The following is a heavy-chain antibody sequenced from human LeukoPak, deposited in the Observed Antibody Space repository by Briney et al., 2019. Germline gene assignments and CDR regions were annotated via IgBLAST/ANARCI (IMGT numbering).Heavy chain of an antibody. CDR1: GFTFSSYG. Sequence: GGSLRLSCAASGFTFSSYGMHWVRQAPGKGLEWVAVISYDGSNKYYADSVKGRFTISRDNSKNTLYLQMNSLRAEDTAVYYCAKDYGDAVDYWGQGTLVTASS. CDR3: AKDYGDAVDY. CDR2: ISYDGSNK. J-gene: IGHJ4*02. V-gene: IGHV3-30*18. D-gene: IGHD4-17*01.